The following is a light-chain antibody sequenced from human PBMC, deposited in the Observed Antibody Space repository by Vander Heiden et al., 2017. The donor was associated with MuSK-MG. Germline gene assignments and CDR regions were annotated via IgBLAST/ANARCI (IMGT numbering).Light chain of an antibody. CDR3: MQALQTPKT. CDR1: QSLLHSNGHTY. Sequence: DIVMTQSPLSLPVTPGEPASISCSSSQSLLHSNGHTYLDWYLQKPGQSPQLLIYWASNRASGVPDRFSGSGSGTDFTLKISRVEAEDVGVYYCMQALQTPKTFGQGTKVEIK. V-gene: IGKV2-28*01. J-gene: IGKJ1*01. CDR2: WAS.